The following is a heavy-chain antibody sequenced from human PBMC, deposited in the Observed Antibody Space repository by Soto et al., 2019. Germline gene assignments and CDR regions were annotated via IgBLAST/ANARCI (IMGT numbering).Heavy chain of an antibody. CDR1: GFTFSSYA. Sequence: EVQLLESGGGLVQPGGSLRLSCAASGFTFSSYAMSWVRQAPGKRLEWVSTISGSGGSTYYADSVKGRCTISRDNSKNTLYLQMNSLRAEDTAVYYCAKEGGGDCSGGSCYYFDYLGQGTLVTVSS. J-gene: IGHJ4*02. V-gene: IGHV3-23*01. D-gene: IGHD2-15*01. CDR2: ISGSGGST. CDR3: AKEGGGDCSGGSCYYFDY.